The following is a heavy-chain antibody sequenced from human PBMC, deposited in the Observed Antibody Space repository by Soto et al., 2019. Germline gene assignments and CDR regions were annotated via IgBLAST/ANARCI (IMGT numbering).Heavy chain of an antibody. Sequence: ASVKVSCKASGGTFSSYAISWVRQAPGQGLEWTGGIIPIFGTANYAQKFQGRVTITADESTSTAYMELSSLRSEDTAVYYCASGPSTPPHFDYWGQGTLVTVSS. CDR2: IIPIFGTA. CDR3: ASGPSTPPHFDY. J-gene: IGHJ4*02. V-gene: IGHV1-69*13. CDR1: GGTFSSYA.